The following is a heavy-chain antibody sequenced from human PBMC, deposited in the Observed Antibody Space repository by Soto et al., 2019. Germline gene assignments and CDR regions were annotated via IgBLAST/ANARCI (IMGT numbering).Heavy chain of an antibody. CDR3: ARVGYCSGGSCHNFDY. CDR2: ISSSTYYM. V-gene: IGHV3-21*01. Sequence: EVQLVESGGGLVKPGGSLRLSCAASGFTFSSYSMNWVRQAPGKGLEWVSSISSSTYYMSYADSVKGRFTISRDNAKNXLFLQMNSLRAEDTAVYFCARVGYCSGGSCHNFDYWGQGTLVTVSS. J-gene: IGHJ4*02. CDR1: GFTFSSYS. D-gene: IGHD2-15*01.